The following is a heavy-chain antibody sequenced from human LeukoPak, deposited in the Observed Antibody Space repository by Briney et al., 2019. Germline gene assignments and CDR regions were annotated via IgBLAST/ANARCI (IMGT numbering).Heavy chain of an antibody. CDR1: DGSIRGYY. V-gene: IGHV4-59*01. Sequence: SETLSLTCTVSDGSIRGYYWTWIRQPPGKGLEWIGYFCYSGTTNYNPSLKSRVAISLDTSKSQFSLKANSVTAADTAVYYCARAKGGGSGFFDYWGQGTLVTVSS. J-gene: IGHJ4*02. CDR3: ARAKGGGSGFFDY. CDR2: FCYSGTT. D-gene: IGHD3-22*01.